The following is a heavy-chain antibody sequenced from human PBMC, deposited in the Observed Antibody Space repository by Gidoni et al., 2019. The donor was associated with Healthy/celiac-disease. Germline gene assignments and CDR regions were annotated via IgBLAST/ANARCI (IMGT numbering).Heavy chain of an antibody. CDR1: GFTFSSYA. CDR3: AKKRGITGELSRDYYYYMDV. Sequence: EVQLLESGGGLVQTGGSLRLSCAASGFTFSSYAMSRVRQAPGKGLEWVSAISGSGGSTYYADSVKGRFTISRDNSKNTLYLQMNSLRAEDTAVYYCAKKRGITGELSRDYYYYMDVWGKGTTVTVSS. CDR2: ISGSGGST. V-gene: IGHV3-23*01. J-gene: IGHJ6*03. D-gene: IGHD1-20*01.